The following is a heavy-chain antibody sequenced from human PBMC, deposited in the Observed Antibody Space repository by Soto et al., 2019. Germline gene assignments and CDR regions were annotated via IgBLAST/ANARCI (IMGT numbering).Heavy chain of an antibody. CDR1: GFTFTSSA. CDR3: AADRDFWSGHYAFDI. CDR2: IVVGSGNT. V-gene: IGHV1-58*01. D-gene: IGHD3-3*01. Sequence: QMQLVQSGPEVKKPGTSVKVSCKASGFTFTSSAVQWVRQARGQRLEWIGWIVVGSGNTNYAQKFQERVTITRDMSTRTAYMELSSLRSEDTAVYYCAADRDFWSGHYAFDIWGQGTMVTVSS. J-gene: IGHJ3*02.